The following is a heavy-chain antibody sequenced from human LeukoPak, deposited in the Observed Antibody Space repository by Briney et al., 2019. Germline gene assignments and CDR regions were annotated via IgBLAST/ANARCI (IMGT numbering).Heavy chain of an antibody. D-gene: IGHD3-9*01. CDR1: GITVSSNH. CDR2: IDSVGTT. Sequence: GRSLRLSCAASGITVSSNHMSWVRQAPGKGLGWVSVIDSVGTTYYADSVKGRFTISRDNSKNTLYLQVNSLRAEGTAVYYCARVFTYYDILTGFYYYYGMDVWGQGTTVTVSS. V-gene: IGHV3-66*01. J-gene: IGHJ6*02. CDR3: ARVFTYYDILTGFYYYYGMDV.